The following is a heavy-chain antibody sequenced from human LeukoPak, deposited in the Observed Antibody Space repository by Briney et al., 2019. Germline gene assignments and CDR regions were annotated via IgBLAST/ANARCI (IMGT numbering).Heavy chain of an antibody. Sequence: GGSLRLSCAASGITFSSYAMSWVRQAPGKGLEWVSAISGSGGSTYYADSVKGRFTVSRDNSKNTLYLQMNSLRAEDTAVYYCAKGSGSGWYRGLDYWGQGTLVTVSS. V-gene: IGHV3-23*01. CDR2: ISGSGGST. CDR1: GITFSSYA. CDR3: AKGSGSGWYRGLDY. D-gene: IGHD6-19*01. J-gene: IGHJ4*02.